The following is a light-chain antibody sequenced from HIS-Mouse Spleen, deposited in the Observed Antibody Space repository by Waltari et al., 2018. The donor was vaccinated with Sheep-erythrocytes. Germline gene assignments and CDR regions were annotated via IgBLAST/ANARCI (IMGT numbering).Light chain of an antibody. CDR2: DVS. V-gene: IGLV2-11*01. J-gene: IGLJ1*01. CDR1: SSDVGGYNY. CDR3: CSYAGSYNHV. Sequence: QSALTQPRSVSGSPGQSVTISCTGTSSDVGGYNYVSWYQQHPGKAPKLMIYDVSKRPSGVPDRFSGSKSGNMASLTISGLQAEDEADYYCCSYAGSYNHVFATGTKVTVL.